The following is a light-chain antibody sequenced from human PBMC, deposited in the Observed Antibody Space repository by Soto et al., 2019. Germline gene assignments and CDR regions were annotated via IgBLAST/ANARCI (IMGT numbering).Light chain of an antibody. CDR1: QSVISSY. CDR2: GAS. CDR3: QHYHSSPPTFT. V-gene: IGKV3-20*01. J-gene: IGKJ2*01. Sequence: EIVLTQSPGTLSLSPGERASLSCRASQSVISSYLAWYQQKPGQAPRLLIYGASNRATGIPDRFSGSGSGTDFTLTISRLEPEDFAMYFCQHYHSSPPTFTFGQGTKLEI.